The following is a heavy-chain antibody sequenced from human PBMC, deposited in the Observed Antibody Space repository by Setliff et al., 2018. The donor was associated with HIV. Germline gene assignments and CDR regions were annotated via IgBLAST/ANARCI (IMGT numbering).Heavy chain of an antibody. CDR2: VHYSGNT. V-gene: IGHV4-59*12. J-gene: IGHJ4*02. D-gene: IGHD2-15*01. CDR3: ATYLLRFHPGYTGVAAGYYFDY. Sequence: PSETLSLTCSVSGVSMTNNYWTWIRQSPGKGLEWIGYVHYSGNTRYNPSLKSRVTISVDTSKSQFSLRLSSVAAADTALYYCATYLLRFHPGYTGVAAGYYFDYWGQGTLVTVS. CDR1: GVSMTNNY.